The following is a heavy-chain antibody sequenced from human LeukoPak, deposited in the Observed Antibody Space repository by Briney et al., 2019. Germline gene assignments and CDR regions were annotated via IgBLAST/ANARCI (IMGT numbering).Heavy chain of an antibody. CDR2: IIPISGTT. J-gene: IGHJ5*02. Sequence: ASVKVSCKTSGGTFTSYAITWVRQAPGQGLEWMGKIIPISGTTNYAQKFQGRVTFTADESTSTAYMEMSSLRSEDTALYYCARKLRLGGNWFDPWGQGTLVTVSS. D-gene: IGHD1-26*01. CDR3: ARKLRLGGNWFDP. CDR1: GGTFTSYA. V-gene: IGHV1-69*15.